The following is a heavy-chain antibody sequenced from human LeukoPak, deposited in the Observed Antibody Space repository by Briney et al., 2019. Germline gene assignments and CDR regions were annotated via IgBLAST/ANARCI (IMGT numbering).Heavy chain of an antibody. D-gene: IGHD3-22*01. Sequence: ASVKVSCKASRYTFTGYYMHWVRQAPGQGLEWMGWINPNSGGTNYAQKFQGRVTMTRDTSISTAYMELSRLRSDDTAVYYCARADSSGYYLGDYWGQGTLVTVSS. J-gene: IGHJ4*02. CDR1: RYTFTGYY. CDR3: ARADSSGYYLGDY. V-gene: IGHV1-2*02. CDR2: INPNSGGT.